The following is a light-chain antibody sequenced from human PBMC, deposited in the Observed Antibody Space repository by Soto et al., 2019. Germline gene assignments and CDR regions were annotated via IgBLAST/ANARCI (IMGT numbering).Light chain of an antibody. CDR2: AAS. CDR3: QQTYSSPGP. J-gene: IGKJ1*01. Sequence: DIQLTQSPSSLSVSLGDRVTITCRASQSVSRYLSWFQQKPGKAPKLLIYAASSLYNGVPSRFSGSGAGTYFPLTISSLQPEDSATYYCQQTYSSPGPFGQGTKVEIK. CDR1: QSVSRY. V-gene: IGKV1-39*01.